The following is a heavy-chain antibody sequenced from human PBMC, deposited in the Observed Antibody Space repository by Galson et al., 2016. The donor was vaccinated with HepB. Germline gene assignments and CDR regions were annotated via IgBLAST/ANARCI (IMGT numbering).Heavy chain of an antibody. CDR3: ARTPGYSGTWYDAFDI. J-gene: IGHJ3*02. CDR2: ISGGSSYK. V-gene: IGHV3-21*01. D-gene: IGHD6-13*01. Sequence: SLRLSCAASGSTFTRYTMNWVRQSPGKGLEWVSSISGGSSYKYCADSVKGRFTISRDNSKNSLYLQMNGLRAEDTAIYFCARTPGYSGTWYDAFDIWGPGTIGTVSS. CDR1: GSTFTRYT.